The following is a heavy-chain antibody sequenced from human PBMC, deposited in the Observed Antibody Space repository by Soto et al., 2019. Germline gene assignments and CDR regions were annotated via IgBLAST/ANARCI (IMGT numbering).Heavy chain of an antibody. J-gene: IGHJ4*01. CDR2: ISGSGGSA. Sequence: GGSLRLSCAASGFTFSSFAMSWVRQAAGKGLEWVSAISGSGGSAYYADSVKGRFTISRDKSKNTLYLQMNILRAEDTAIYYCAKNPRMSATYFDFWGHGAQVTVSS. D-gene: IGHD1-1*01. CDR3: AKNPRMSATYFDF. V-gene: IGHV3-23*01. CDR1: GFTFSSFA.